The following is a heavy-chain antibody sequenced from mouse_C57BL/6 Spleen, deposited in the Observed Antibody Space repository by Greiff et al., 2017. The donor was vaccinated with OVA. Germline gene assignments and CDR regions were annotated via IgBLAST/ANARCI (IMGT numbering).Heavy chain of an antibody. J-gene: IGHJ2*01. D-gene: IGHD3-2*02. CDR3: AREGGSGPYFDY. Sequence: EVKLVESGGDLVKPGGSLKLSCAASGFTFSSYGMSWVRQTPDKRLEWVATISSGGSYTYYPDSVKGRFTISRDNAKNTLYLQMSSLKSEDTAMYDCAREGGSGPYFDYWGQGTTLTVSS. CDR2: ISSGGSYT. V-gene: IGHV5-6*01. CDR1: GFTFSSYG.